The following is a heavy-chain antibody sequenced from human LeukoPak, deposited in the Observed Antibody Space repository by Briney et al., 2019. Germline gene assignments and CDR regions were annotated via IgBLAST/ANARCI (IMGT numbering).Heavy chain of an antibody. CDR2: INPNSGGT. V-gene: IGHV1-2*02. CDR3: ARYLSSSWYSVDY. Sequence: ASVTVSCKASGYTFTGYYMHWVRQAPGQGLEWMGWINPNSGGTNHAQKFQGRVTMTRDTSISTAYMELSGLRSDDTAVYYCARYLSSSWYSVDYWGQGTLVTVSS. D-gene: IGHD6-13*01. J-gene: IGHJ4*02. CDR1: GYTFTGYY.